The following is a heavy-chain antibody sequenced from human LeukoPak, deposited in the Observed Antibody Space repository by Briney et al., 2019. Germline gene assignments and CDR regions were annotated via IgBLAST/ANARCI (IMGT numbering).Heavy chain of an antibody. V-gene: IGHV3-30*04. J-gene: IGHJ4*02. CDR1: GFTFSNYA. D-gene: IGHD4/OR15-4a*01. CDR3: ARRAGAYSHPYDY. CDR2: LSYDGSNK. Sequence: GGSLRLSCAASGFTFSNYAMHWVRQAPGKGLEWVAVLSYDGSNKNYADSVKGRFTISRDNSKNTLYLQMNSLRAEDTAVYYCARRAGAYSHPYDYWGQGTLVTVSS.